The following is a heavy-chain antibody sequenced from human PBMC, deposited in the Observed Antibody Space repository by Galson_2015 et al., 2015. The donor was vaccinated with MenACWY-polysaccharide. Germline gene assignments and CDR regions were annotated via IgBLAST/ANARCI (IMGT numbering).Heavy chain of an antibody. CDR1: GFNFSILV. CDR2: ISPGSQTT. D-gene: IGHD1-26*01. CDR3: VKGGWGDN. J-gene: IGHJ4*02. V-gene: IGHV3-23*01. Sequence: SLRLSCAASGFNFSILVMTWVRQGPGKGLEWVSAISPGSQTTYYSDSVKGRFSISRDNSKDTLYLQMDSLRAEATAVYYCVKGGWGDNWGQGTLVTVSS.